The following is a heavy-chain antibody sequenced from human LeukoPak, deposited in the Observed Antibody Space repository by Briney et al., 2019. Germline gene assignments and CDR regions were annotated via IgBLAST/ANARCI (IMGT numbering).Heavy chain of an antibody. CDR1: GYSFTSYW. J-gene: IGHJ4*02. CDR3: ARNEKLWFGELLGYFDY. CDR2: IYPGDSDT. Sequence: PGESLKISCKGSGYSFTSYWISWVRQMPGKGLEWMGIIYPGDSDTRYSPSFQGQVTISADKSISTAYLQWSSLKASDTAMYYCARNEKLWFGELLGYFDYWGQGTLVTVSS. V-gene: IGHV5-51*01. D-gene: IGHD3-10*01.